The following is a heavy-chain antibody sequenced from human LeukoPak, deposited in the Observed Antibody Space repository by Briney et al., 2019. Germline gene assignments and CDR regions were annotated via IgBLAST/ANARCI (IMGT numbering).Heavy chain of an antibody. Sequence: GGSLRLFCAASGFSFSSCAMSWVRQAPGKGPQWVSDVSDGRYYADSLKGRFTISRDNSANTVYLQMNNLADEDTAVYYCVKEGEGHSYAPKTGPPTWGQGTLVTVSS. CDR1: GFSFSSCA. CDR3: VKEGEGHSYAPKTGPPT. V-gene: IGHV3-23*01. CDR2: VSDGR. D-gene: IGHD5-18*01. J-gene: IGHJ5*02.